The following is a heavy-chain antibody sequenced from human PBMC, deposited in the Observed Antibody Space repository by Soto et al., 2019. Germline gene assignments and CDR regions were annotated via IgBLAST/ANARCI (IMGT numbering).Heavy chain of an antibody. J-gene: IGHJ4*02. Sequence: SETLSLTCDVSGGSFTGYYWSWIRQPPGKGLEWIGEINHSGFTNYNPSLTGRVTISLDTSKSQFSLKLSSLTAADTAFYFCARGHGRFAHWGQGTLGTAPQ. V-gene: IGHV4-34*01. CDR1: GGSFTGYY. CDR2: INHSGFT. CDR3: ARGHGRFAH.